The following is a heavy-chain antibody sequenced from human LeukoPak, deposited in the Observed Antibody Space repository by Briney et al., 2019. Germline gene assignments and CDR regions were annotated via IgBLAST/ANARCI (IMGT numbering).Heavy chain of an antibody. CDR1: GFTFSSYW. D-gene: IGHD4-23*01. CDR3: AKLGPTVLTPFDY. CDR2: INQDESSK. J-gene: IGHJ4*02. Sequence: PGGSLRLSCAVSGFTFSSYWMGWVRQAPGRGLAWVANINQDESSKYYEDSVKGRFTISRDNSKNTLHLQMNSLRVEDTALYYCAKLGPTVLTPFDYWGQGALVTVSS. V-gene: IGHV3-7*03.